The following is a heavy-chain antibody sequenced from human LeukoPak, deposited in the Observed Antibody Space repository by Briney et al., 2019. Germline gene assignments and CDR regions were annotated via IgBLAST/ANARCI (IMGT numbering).Heavy chain of an antibody. Sequence: PSETLSLTCAVYGGSFSGYYWSWIRQPPGKGLEWIGEINHSEGTNYNPSLKSRVTISVDTSKNQFSLKLSSVTAADTAVYYCARGAYCSSASCYTGGSGSYYSYYMDVWAEGTTVTVSS. V-gene: IGHV4-34*01. D-gene: IGHD2-2*02. CDR3: ARGAYCSSASCYTGGSGSYYSYYMDV. CDR2: INHSEGT. CDR1: GGSFSGYY. J-gene: IGHJ6*03.